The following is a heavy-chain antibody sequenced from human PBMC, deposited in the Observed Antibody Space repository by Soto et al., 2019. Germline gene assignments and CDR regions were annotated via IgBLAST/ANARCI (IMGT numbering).Heavy chain of an antibody. J-gene: IGHJ4*02. Sequence: SGPTLVNPTQTLTLTCSFSGFSLSTNGVGVGWIRQPPGKALEWLALIYWNDDKPYSPSLKSRLTSTKDTSKNQVVLTMSNMDPVDTTTYYCAYYSLYNRITFGGVIVIPHVFDHWAQGTLVTVSS. D-gene: IGHD3-16*02. CDR2: IYWNDDK. CDR3: AYYSLYNRITFGGVIVIPHVFDH. V-gene: IGHV2-5*01. CDR1: GFSLSTNGVG.